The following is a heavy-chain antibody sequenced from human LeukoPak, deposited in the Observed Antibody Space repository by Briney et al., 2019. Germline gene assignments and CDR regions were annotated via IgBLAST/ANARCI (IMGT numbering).Heavy chain of an antibody. CDR1: GFTFSSYW. J-gene: IGHJ4*02. D-gene: IGHD3-22*01. CDR2: INSDGSST. V-gene: IGHV3-74*01. CDR3: AKGTADYYDSSGPDY. Sequence: GGSLRLSCAASGFTFSSYWMHWVRQAPGKGLVWVSGINSDGSSTSYADSAKGRFTISRDNAKNTLYLQMNSLRAEDTAVYYCAKGTADYYDSSGPDYWGQGTLVTVSS.